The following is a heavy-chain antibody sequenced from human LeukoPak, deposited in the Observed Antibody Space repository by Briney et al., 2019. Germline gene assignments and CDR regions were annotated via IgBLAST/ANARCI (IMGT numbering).Heavy chain of an antibody. D-gene: IGHD3-10*01. CDR1: GFTFSSYS. V-gene: IGHV3-48*01. J-gene: IGHJ3*02. CDR2: ISSSSSTI. Sequence: PGGSLRLSCAASGFTFSSYSMNWVRQAPGKGLEWVSYISSSSSTIYYADSVKGGFTISRDNAKNSLYLQMNSLRAEDTAVYYCARDEDYYGSGSYTAPDAFDIWGQGTMVTVSS. CDR3: ARDEDYYGSGSYTAPDAFDI.